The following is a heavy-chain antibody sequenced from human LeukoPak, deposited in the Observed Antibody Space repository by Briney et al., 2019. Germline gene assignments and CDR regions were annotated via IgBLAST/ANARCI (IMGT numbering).Heavy chain of an antibody. Sequence: SETLSLTCTVSGGSISSGGYYWSWIRQHPGKGLEWIGYIYYSGSTYYNPSLKSRVTISVDTSKNQFSLKLSSVTAADTAVYYCARVARYSSSWPFDYWGQGTLVTVSS. J-gene: IGHJ4*02. V-gene: IGHV4-31*03. CDR2: IYYSGST. CDR1: GGSISSGGYY. CDR3: ARVARYSSSWPFDY. D-gene: IGHD6-13*01.